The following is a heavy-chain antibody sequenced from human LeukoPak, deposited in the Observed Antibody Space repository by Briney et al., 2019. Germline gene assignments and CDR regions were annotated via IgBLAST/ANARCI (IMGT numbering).Heavy chain of an antibody. J-gene: IGHJ6*03. CDR2: MNPNSGNT. D-gene: IGHD3-9*01. Sequence: GASVKVSCKASGYTFTSYGINWVRQATGQGLEWMGWMNPNSGNTGYAQKFQGRVTITRNTSISTAYMELSSLRSEDTAVYYCARGKRYFDWLFRYYYYYYMDVWGKGTTVTVSS. CDR1: GYTFTSYG. CDR3: ARGKRYFDWLFRYYYYYYMDV. V-gene: IGHV1-8*03.